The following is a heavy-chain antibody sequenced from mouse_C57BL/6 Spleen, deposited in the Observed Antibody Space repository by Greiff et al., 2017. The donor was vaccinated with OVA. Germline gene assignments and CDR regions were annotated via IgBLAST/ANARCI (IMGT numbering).Heavy chain of an antibody. CDR1: GYTFTSYW. CDR3: AIGLRLGYYFDY. Sequence: VQLQQPGAELVKPGASVKVSCKASGYTFTSYWMPWVKQRPGQGLEWIGRIHPSDSDTNYNQKFKGQATLTVDKSSSTAYMQLSSLTSEDSAVYDCAIGLRLGYYFDYWGQGTTLTVSS. J-gene: IGHJ2*01. D-gene: IGHD2-4*01. CDR2: IHPSDSDT. V-gene: IGHV1-74*01.